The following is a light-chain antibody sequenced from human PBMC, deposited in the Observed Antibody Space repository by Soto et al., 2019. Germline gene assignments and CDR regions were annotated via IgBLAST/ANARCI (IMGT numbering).Light chain of an antibody. Sequence: ESVWTQSPGTLSLSPGERATLSSRASQSRRAMYLACCQQTPGQPRRLRIDGVSSKADGIPDRISGSGSGTDITVTISRLDPEDFAVYYCQHYGYPQCRFGQGTKVEIK. J-gene: IGKJ1*01. V-gene: IGKV3-20*01. CDR1: QSRRAMY. CDR3: QHYGYPQCR. CDR2: GVS.